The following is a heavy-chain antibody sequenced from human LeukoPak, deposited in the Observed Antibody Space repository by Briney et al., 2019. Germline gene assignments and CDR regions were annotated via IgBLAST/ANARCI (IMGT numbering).Heavy chain of an antibody. CDR3: ARSRGAVAGWSFDI. CDR2: MYHDGYT. J-gene: IGHJ3*02. V-gene: IGHV4-4*02. Sequence: SETLSLTCAVSGGSISNTDHWNWVRQPPGTGLEWIGEMYHDGYTNYNPSRKSRVTMSVDKSKNHFSLKLTSVTAADTAVYYGARSRGAVAGWSFDIWGQGTVVTVSS. CDR1: GGSISNTDH. D-gene: IGHD6-19*01.